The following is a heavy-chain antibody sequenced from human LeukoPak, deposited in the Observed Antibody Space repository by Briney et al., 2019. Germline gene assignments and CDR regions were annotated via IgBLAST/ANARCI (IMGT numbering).Heavy chain of an antibody. J-gene: IGHJ4*02. CDR2: ISYDGSNK. V-gene: IGHV3-30-3*01. CDR1: GFTVSSNY. CDR3: ARGGYSSGWYNGPFDY. D-gene: IGHD6-19*01. Sequence: GGSLRLSCAASGFTVSSNYMSWVRQAPGKGLEWVAVISYDGSNKYYADSVKGRFTISRDNSKNTLYLQMNSLRAEDTAVYYCARGGYSSGWYNGPFDYWGQGTLVTVSS.